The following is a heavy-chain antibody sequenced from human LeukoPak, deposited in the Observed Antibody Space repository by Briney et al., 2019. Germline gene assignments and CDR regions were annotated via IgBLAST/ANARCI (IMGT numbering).Heavy chain of an antibody. CDR3: ARGIGTSYDSSRDAFDI. CDR2: IYSPGTN. CDR1: AGSINSGDYY. V-gene: IGHV4-61*02. J-gene: IGHJ3*02. Sequence: SQTLSLTCTDSAGSINSGDYYWCWIRQPAWHRLEWIRRIYSPGTNYNYNPSVKSRVTISIDASKDQFSLKLNSVTAADTVVYYCARGIGTSYDSSRDAFDIWGQGTMVTVAS. D-gene: IGHD3-22*01.